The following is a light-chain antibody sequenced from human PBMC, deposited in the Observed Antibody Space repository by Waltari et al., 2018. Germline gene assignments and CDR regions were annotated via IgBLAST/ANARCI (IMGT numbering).Light chain of an antibody. V-gene: IGLV2-14*03. CDR1: SSDVGAYDY. CDR3: SSYTTRGTWV. Sequence: QSALTQPASVSGSPGQSITFSCTGASSDVGAYDYSSWYQQLPGRAPNLLIFDVSPRPSGVSDRLSGSKSGNTASLTISGLQPEDEADYYCSSYTTRGTWVFGGGTKLTVL. J-gene: IGLJ3*02. CDR2: DVS.